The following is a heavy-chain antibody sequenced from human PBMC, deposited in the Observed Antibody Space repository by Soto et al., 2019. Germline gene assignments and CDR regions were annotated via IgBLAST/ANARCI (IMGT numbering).Heavy chain of an antibody. J-gene: IGHJ1*01. V-gene: IGHV3-30*03. CDR2: TSYDGNNK. CDR3: ASTVDTTMVTWALGN. CDR1: RFIFISYG. Sequence: QVQLVESGGGVVQPGRSLRLSCAAPRFIFISYGMHWVRQAPGKGLVWLAVTSYDGNNKYYGDSVKGRFTISRDESKNTLYPQMNSLRPEDTAVYYCASTVDTTMVTWALGNWGQGTLVTVSS. D-gene: IGHD5-18*01.